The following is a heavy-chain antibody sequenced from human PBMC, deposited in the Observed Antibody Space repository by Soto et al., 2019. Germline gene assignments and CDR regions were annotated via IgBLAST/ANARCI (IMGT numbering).Heavy chain of an antibody. D-gene: IGHD3-22*01. CDR3: ARAGVEYYYDSSGYYPDY. Sequence: PGGSLRLSCAASGLTFSSYWMSWVRQAPGKGLEWVANIKQDGSEKYYVDSVKGRFTISRDNAKNSLYLQMNSLRAEDTAVYYCARAGVEYYYDSSGYYPDYWGQGTLVTVSS. CDR1: GLTFSSYW. CDR2: IKQDGSEK. V-gene: IGHV3-7*01. J-gene: IGHJ4*02.